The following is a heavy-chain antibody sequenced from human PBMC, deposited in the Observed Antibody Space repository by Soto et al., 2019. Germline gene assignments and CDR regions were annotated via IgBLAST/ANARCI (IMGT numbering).Heavy chain of an antibody. CDR3: ARSQWLVISYYYYGMDV. D-gene: IGHD6-19*01. CDR2: ISGSGGST. CDR1: GFTVSSNY. J-gene: IGHJ6*02. V-gene: IGHV3-23*01. Sequence: PGGSLRLSCAASGFTVSSNYMSWVRQAPGKGLEWVSAISGSGGSTYYADSVKGRFTISRDNSKNTLYLQMNSLRAEDTAVYYCARSQWLVISYYYYGMDVWGQGTTVTVSS.